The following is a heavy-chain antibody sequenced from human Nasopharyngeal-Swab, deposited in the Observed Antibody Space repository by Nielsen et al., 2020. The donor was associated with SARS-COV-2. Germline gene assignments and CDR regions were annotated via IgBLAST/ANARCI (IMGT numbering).Heavy chain of an antibody. Sequence: GGSLRLSCAASGFSLSAHWMSWVRQAPGKGPEWLANIKRDGSQKNYGDSVKGRFTISRDNAENSLYLQMNSLRAEDTAVYYCTRDGNNWDPLDYWGQGTLVTVSS. CDR1: GFSLSAHW. J-gene: IGHJ4*02. CDR3: TRDGNNWDPLDY. CDR2: IKRDGSQK. V-gene: IGHV3-7*01. D-gene: IGHD1-20*01.